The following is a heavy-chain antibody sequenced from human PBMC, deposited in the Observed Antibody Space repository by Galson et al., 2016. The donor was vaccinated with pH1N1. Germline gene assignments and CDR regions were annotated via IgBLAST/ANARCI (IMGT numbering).Heavy chain of an antibody. CDR3: ARTRESAFDI. Sequence: LSLTCNVSGTSMTTYYWSWIRQPPGKGLKWIGYAYHSGVAKYSPSLKSRVVISVDASQNRFFLKMNSVTAADTAVYYCARTRESAFDIWGPGTLVTVSS. D-gene: IGHD3-10*01. CDR2: AYHSGVA. J-gene: IGHJ3*02. CDR1: GTSMTTYY. V-gene: IGHV4-59*01.